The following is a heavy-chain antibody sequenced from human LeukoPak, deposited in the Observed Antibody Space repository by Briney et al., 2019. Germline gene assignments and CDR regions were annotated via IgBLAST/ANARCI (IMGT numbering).Heavy chain of an antibody. CDR1: GFTFSGFW. Sequence: GGSLRLSCAASGFTFSGFWMSWVRQTPGMGLEWVANIKQDGSEKYYVDSVKGRFTISRDNAKNSLSLQMNGLRVEDTAAYYCARAGSFWHYVYWGQGTLVTVSS. J-gene: IGHJ4*02. CDR3: ARAGSFWHYVY. V-gene: IGHV3-7*01. CDR2: IKQDGSEK. D-gene: IGHD1-7*01.